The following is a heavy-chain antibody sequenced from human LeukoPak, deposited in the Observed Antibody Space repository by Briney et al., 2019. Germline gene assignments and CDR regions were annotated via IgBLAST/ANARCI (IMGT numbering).Heavy chain of an antibody. CDR3: ARALSIVEDYYYYGMDV. V-gene: IGHV3-53*04. D-gene: IGHD3-22*01. CDR1: GFTVSSNY. CDR2: IYSGGST. J-gene: IGHJ6*02. Sequence: GGSLRLSCAASGFTVSSNYMSWVRQAPGKGLEWVSVIYSGGSTYYAASVKGRFTISRHNSKNTLYLQMNSLRAEDTAVYYCARALSIVEDYYYYGMDVWGQGTTVTVSS.